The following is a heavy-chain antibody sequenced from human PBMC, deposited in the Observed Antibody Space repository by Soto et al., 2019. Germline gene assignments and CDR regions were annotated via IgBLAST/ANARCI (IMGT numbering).Heavy chain of an antibody. CDR1: GFTFSSYG. V-gene: IGHV3-30*18. J-gene: IGHJ5*02. D-gene: IGHD2-8*01. CDR2: ISYDGNNK. Sequence: QVQLVESRGGVVQPGRSLRLSCAASGFTFSSYGMHWVRQAPGKGLEWVAVISYDGNNKYYGDSVKGRFTISRDDSKNTVFLEMNSLRDEDTAVYSCAKDARPWTSGVCLHNWVDPSGQGTLVTVSS. CDR3: AKDARPWTSGVCLHNWVDP.